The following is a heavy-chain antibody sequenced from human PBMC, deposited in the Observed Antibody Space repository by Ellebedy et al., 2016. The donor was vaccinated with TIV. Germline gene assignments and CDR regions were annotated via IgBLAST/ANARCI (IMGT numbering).Heavy chain of an antibody. D-gene: IGHD3-10*01. V-gene: IGHV3-30*04. J-gene: IGHJ4*02. CDR1: GFTFNSYA. Sequence: GESLKISCAASGFTFNSYAMHWVRQAPGKGLEWVALISYDANNKYYADSVKGRFTISRDNAKNSLYLQLSSLRAEDTAVYYCARRSRGPSYYFDYWGQGALVTVSS. CDR2: ISYDANNK. CDR3: ARRSRGPSYYFDY.